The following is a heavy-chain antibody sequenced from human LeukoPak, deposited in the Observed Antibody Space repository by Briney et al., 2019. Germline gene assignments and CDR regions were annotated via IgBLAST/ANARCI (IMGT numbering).Heavy chain of an antibody. V-gene: IGHV3-9*01. CDR3: AKDISALDAFDI. CDR1: GFTFDDYS. D-gene: IGHD6-13*01. J-gene: IGHJ3*02. Sequence: PGGSLRLSCTACGFTFDDYSRHWVRQAPGQGLEWLSGISWNSGIIDYAGSVKGRFTISRDNAKNSLYLQMNSLRPEDTALYYCAKDISALDAFDIWGQGTVVTVSS. CDR2: ISWNSGII.